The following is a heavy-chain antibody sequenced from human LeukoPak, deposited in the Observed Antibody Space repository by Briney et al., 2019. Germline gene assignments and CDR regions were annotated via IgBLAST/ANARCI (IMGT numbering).Heavy chain of an antibody. CDR1: GGTFSSYA. J-gene: IGHJ3*02. V-gene: IGHV1-69*06. Sequence: GASVKVSCKASGGTFSSYAISWVRQAPGQGLEWMGGIIPIFGTANYAQKFQGRVTITADKSTSTAYMELSSLRSEDTAVYYCADSTLPSNHDAFDTWGQGTMVTVSS. CDR3: ADSTLPSNHDAFDT. D-gene: IGHD4-11*01. CDR2: IIPIFGTA.